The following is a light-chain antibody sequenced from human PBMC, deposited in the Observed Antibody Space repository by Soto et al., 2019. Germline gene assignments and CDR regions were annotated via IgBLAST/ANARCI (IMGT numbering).Light chain of an antibody. CDR2: DVT. V-gene: IGLV2-14*01. CDR1: SSDVGDNNY. Sequence: QSVLTQPASVSGSPGQSITISCPGTSSDVGDNNYVSWYQQHPGKAPKLMIYDVTHRPSGISNRFAGSKSGNTASLTISGRQAEDEADYYCSSDASSSTLYVFGTGTKLTVL. J-gene: IGLJ1*01. CDR3: SSDASSSTLYV.